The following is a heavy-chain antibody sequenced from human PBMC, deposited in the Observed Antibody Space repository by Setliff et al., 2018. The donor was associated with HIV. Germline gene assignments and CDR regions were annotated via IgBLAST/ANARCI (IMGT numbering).Heavy chain of an antibody. Sequence: SETLSLTCTVSGGSIRGHYWSWIRQPPGKGLEWIGTIYYSGSTYYKPSLKSRGTISVDTSKNQFYLKLNSVTAADSAVYYCASMERGSGFSNRNYFDYWGQGTLVTVSS. CDR1: GGSIRGHY. CDR3: ASMERGSGFSNRNYFDY. V-gene: IGHV4-59*11. CDR2: IYYSGST. D-gene: IGHD6-19*01. J-gene: IGHJ4*02.